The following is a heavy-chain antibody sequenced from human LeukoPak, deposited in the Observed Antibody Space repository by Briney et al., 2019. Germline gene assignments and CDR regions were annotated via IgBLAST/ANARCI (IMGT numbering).Heavy chain of an antibody. Sequence: ASVKVSCKASGYTFISYGITWVRQAPGQGLEWMGWISPYTTKTNYAQSLQGRVTMTTDTSTSAAYMELRSLRSDDTAVYYCAREGGVGPTAPPDYYSYQMDVWGKGTTVTVSS. J-gene: IGHJ6*03. CDR3: AREGGVGPTAPPDYYSYQMDV. CDR2: ISPYTTKT. V-gene: IGHV1-18*01. CDR1: GYTFISYG. D-gene: IGHD1-26*01.